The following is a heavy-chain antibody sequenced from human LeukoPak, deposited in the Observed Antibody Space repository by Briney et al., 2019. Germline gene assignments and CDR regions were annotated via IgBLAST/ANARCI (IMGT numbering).Heavy chain of an antibody. V-gene: IGHV4-61*02. J-gene: IGHJ3*02. CDR3: ARHSSPQLERRPDAFDI. Sequence: SETLSLTCAVSGGSISSGGNYWSWIRQPAGKGLEYIGRIYASGSTNYNPSLKSRVTISVDTSKNQFSLKLSSVTAADTAVYYCARHSSPQLERRPDAFDIWGQGTMVTVSS. D-gene: IGHD1-1*01. CDR1: GGSISSGGNY. CDR2: IYASGST.